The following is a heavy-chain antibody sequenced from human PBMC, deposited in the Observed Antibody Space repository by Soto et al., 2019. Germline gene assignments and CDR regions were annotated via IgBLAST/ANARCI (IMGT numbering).Heavy chain of an antibody. Sequence: EVQLVESGGGLVQPGGSLRLSCAASGFTFANYWMHWLRQAPGKGPEWVSRVTGDGHTTQYVDSVKGRFTVSRDNAKNTLYLQMNSLRAEATAVYYCATAEVDYWGPGTLVTVSS. CDR3: ATAEVDY. CDR1: GFTFANYW. V-gene: IGHV3-74*01. CDR2: VTGDGHTT. J-gene: IGHJ4*02.